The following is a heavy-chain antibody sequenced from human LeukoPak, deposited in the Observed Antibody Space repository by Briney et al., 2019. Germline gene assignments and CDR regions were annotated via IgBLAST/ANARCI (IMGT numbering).Heavy chain of an antibody. J-gene: IGHJ4*02. V-gene: IGHV1-2*02. D-gene: IGHD1-26*01. CDR1: GYTFIDYY. Sequence: ASVKVSCKASGYTFIDYYMHWVRHAPGQGLEWIGWISPNSGGTKSVQKFQGRVTMTRDTSITTVYMELSGLSFDDTAVYYCARGGGRYSVDYWGQGTLVIVSS. CDR2: ISPNSGGT. CDR3: ARGGGRYSVDY.